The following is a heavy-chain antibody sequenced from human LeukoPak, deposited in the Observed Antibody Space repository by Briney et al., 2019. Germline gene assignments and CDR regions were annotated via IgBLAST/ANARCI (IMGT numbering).Heavy chain of an antibody. CDR2: IYYSG. Sequence: SETLSLPCTVTGCSISSSSHYWGWIRQPRGKGLEWIGSIYYSGKSRVTISVDTSKNQFSLKLSSVTAADTAVYYCARDRIAVADPPNWFDPWGQGTLVTVSS. CDR3: ARDRIAVADPPNWFDP. CDR1: GCSISSSSHY. J-gene: IGHJ5*02. V-gene: IGHV4-39*02. D-gene: IGHD6-19*01.